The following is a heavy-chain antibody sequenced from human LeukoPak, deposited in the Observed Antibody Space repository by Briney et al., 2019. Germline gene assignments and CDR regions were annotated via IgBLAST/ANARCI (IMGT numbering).Heavy chain of an antibody. CDR1: GGSISSYY. D-gene: IGHD3-22*01. J-gene: IGHJ1*01. CDR3: ARTNYYDEYFQH. Sequence: SETLSLTCTVSGGSISSYYWSWIRQPPGKGLERIGYIYYSGSTNYNPSLKSRVTISVDTSKNQFSLKLSSVTAADTAVYYCARTNYYDEYFQHWGQGTLVTVSS. V-gene: IGHV4-59*08. CDR2: IYYSGST.